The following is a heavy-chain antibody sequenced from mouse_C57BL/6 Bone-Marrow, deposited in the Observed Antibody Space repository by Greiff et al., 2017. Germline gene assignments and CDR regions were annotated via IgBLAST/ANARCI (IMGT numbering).Heavy chain of an antibody. CDR2: ISDGGSYT. Sequence: EVQLVESGGGLVKPGGSLKLSCAASGFTFSSYAMSWVRQTPEERLVWFATISDGGSYTYYPDNVQGRFTISRDNAKNNLYLQMSHLKSEDTAMYYWARGGDSSGYWFAYWGQGTLVTVSA. CDR1: GFTFSSYA. D-gene: IGHD3-2*02. V-gene: IGHV5-4*01. CDR3: ARGGDSSGYWFAY. J-gene: IGHJ3*01.